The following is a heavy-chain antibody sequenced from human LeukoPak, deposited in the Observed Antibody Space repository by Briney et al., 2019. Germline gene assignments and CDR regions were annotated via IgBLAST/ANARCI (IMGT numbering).Heavy chain of an antibody. V-gene: IGHV4-34*01. CDR1: GGSFSGYY. Sequence: SETLSLTCAVDGGSFSGYYWSLIRQPPGKGLEWIGEINHSGSTNYNPSLKSRVTISVDTSKNQFSLKLSSVTAADTAVYYCARGPTTVTTTGTRGTIDYWGQGTLVTVSS. J-gene: IGHJ4*02. CDR2: INHSGST. D-gene: IGHD4-4*01. CDR3: ARGPTTVTTTGTRGTIDY.